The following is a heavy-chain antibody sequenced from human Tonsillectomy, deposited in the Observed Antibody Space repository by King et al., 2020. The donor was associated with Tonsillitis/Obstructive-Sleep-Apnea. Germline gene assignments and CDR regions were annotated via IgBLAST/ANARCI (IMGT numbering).Heavy chain of an antibody. D-gene: IGHD5-18*01. V-gene: IGHV3-30*18. J-gene: IGHJ4*02. CDR3: AKVTGYTYGEIDY. CDR2: ISSDGSNK. Sequence: VQLVESGGGVVQPGGSLRLSCAASGFTFSSYGMHWVRQAPGKGLEWVAVISSDGSNKHYADSVKGRFTISRDNSKNTLYLQMNSLRAEDTAVYYCAKVTGYTYGEIDYWGQGTLVTVSS. CDR1: GFTFSSYG.